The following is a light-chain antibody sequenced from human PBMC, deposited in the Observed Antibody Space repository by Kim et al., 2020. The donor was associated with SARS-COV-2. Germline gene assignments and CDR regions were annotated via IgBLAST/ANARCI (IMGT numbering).Light chain of an antibody. CDR1: QSVSSSY. CDR2: GAS. CDR3: QQYGSSPGT. Sequence: EIVLTQSPGTLSLSPGERATLSRRASQSVSSSYLAWYQQKPGQAPRLLIYGASRRATGIPDRFSGSGSGTDFTLTISRLEPEDFAVYYCQQYGSSPGTFGQGAKVDIK. V-gene: IGKV3-20*01. J-gene: IGKJ1*01.